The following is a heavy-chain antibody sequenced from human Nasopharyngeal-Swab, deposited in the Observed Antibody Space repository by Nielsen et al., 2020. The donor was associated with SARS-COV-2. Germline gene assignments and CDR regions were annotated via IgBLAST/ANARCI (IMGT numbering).Heavy chain of an antibody. CDR2: ISSSSTI. D-gene: IGHD6-19*01. Sequence: GESLKISCAASGFTFSSYSMNWVRQAPGKGLERVSYISSSSTIYYVDSVKGRFTISRDNAKNSLYLQMNSLRAEDTAVYYCARDQGQWLETFDYWGQGTLVTVSS. CDR3: ARDQGQWLETFDY. V-gene: IGHV3-48*04. CDR1: GFTFSSYS. J-gene: IGHJ4*02.